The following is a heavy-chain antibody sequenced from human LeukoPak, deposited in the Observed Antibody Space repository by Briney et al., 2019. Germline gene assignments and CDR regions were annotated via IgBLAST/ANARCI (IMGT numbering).Heavy chain of an antibody. CDR1: GFTFSSYA. CDR3: ARLGSSGYYFDY. V-gene: IGHV3-23*01. Sequence: GGSLRLSCAASGFTFSSYAMSWVRQAPGKGLEWVSAISGSGGSTYYADSVKGRFTISRDNSKNTLYLQMNSLRSDDTAVYYCARLGSSGYYFDYWGQGTLVTVSS. J-gene: IGHJ4*02. D-gene: IGHD6-19*01. CDR2: ISGSGGST.